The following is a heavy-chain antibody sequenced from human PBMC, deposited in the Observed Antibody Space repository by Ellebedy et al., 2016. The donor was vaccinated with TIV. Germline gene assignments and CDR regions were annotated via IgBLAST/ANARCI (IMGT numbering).Heavy chain of an antibody. Sequence: GESLKISCAASGFTFRSYGMHWVRQAPVKGLEWVAVIWYDGDNKYYVDSVKGRFTISRDNSKNTLYLQMSSLRADDTAIYYCARDKSPTMIALDFWGQGTLVTVSS. V-gene: IGHV3-33*01. CDR1: GFTFRSYG. CDR3: ARDKSPTMIALDF. CDR2: IWYDGDNK. D-gene: IGHD3-22*01. J-gene: IGHJ4*02.